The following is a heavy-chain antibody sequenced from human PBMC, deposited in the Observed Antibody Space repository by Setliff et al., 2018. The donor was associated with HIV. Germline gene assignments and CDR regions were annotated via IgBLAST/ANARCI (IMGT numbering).Heavy chain of an antibody. J-gene: IGHJ6*03. CDR1: GGSFSGYY. CDR3: ATSYGRYYYYMDV. Sequence: SETLSLTCAVYGGSFSGYYWTWIRQPPGEGLEWIGEITHSGSTNYNPSLETRVTISVDTSKNQFSLKLSSVTAADTAVYYCATSYGRYYYYMDVWGKGTTVTVSS. D-gene: IGHD4-17*01. CDR2: ITHSGST. V-gene: IGHV4-34*01.